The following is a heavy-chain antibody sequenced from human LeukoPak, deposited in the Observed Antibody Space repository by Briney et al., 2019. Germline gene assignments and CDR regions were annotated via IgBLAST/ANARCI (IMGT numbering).Heavy chain of an antibody. J-gene: IGHJ4*02. CDR3: AKDDSMTLDHFDT. D-gene: IGHD4-11*01. V-gene: IGHV3-23*01. CDR2: INYSGGHT. CDR1: GFTFNRNA. Sequence: GGSLRLSCVVSGFTFNRNAMSWVRQAPGKGLEWVSGINYSGGHTYYADSVKGWFTISRDNSKNTLSLQMNSLRAEDTAVYYCAKDDSMTLDHFDTRGQGTLVTVSS.